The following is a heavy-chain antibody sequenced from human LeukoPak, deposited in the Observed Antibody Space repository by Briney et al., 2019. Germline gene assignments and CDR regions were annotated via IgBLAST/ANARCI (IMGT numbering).Heavy chain of an antibody. CDR2: IYYNGYT. CDR3: VSSSSGWYFPFDP. D-gene: IGHD6-19*01. V-gene: IGHV4-59*01. CDR1: GGSISSYY. Sequence: PSETLSLTCTVSGGSISSYYWSWIRQPPGKGLEWIGYIYYNGYTNYNSSLKSRVTISVDTSKNQFSLKMSSVTAADTAVYYCVSSSSGWYFPFDPWGQGTLVTVSS. J-gene: IGHJ5*02.